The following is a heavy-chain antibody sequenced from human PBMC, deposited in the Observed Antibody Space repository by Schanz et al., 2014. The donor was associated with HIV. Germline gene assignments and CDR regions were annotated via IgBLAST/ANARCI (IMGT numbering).Heavy chain of an antibody. V-gene: IGHV3-33*08. J-gene: IGHJ4*02. D-gene: IGHD2-8*01. CDR1: GFNFNSYG. CDR2: IWYDGSNK. Sequence: QVQLVESGGGVVQPGRSLRLSCVASGFNFNSYGMHWVRQAPGKGLEWVAVIWYDGSNKYYADSVKGRFTISRDNSKNTLYLQMNSLRAEDTAVYYCARDRMVYAQAPLYYFDYWGQGTLVTVSS. CDR3: ARDRMVYAQAPLYYFDY.